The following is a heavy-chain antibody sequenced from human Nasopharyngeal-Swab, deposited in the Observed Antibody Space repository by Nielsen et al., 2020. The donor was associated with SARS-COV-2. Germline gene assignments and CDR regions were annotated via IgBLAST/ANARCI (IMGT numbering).Heavy chain of an antibody. CDR2: MNPNSGNT. CDR3: ARGREAVTTYYYYYGMDV. D-gene: IGHD4-17*01. CDR1: GYTFTSDD. V-gene: IGHV1-8*01. J-gene: IGHJ6*02. Sequence: ASVKVSCKASGYTFTSDDINWVRQATGQGLEWMGWMNPNSGNTGYAQKFQGRVTMTRNTSISTAYMELSSLRSEDTAVYYCARGREAVTTYYYYYGMDVWGQGTTVTVSS.